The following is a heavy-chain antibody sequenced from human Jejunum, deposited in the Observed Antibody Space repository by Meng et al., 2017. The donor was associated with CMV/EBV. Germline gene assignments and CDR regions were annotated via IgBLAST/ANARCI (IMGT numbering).Heavy chain of an antibody. CDR1: F. CDR2: VSTGESTI. D-gene: IGHD3-3*01. Sequence: FMTWARQAPGQGLEWVAYVSTGESTIYYTDSVKGRFTISRDNAKNSLYLQMNSLRAEDTAVYYCARILRESYDFWSGSDYGMDVWGQGTTVTVSS. J-gene: IGHJ6*02. V-gene: IGHV3-11*01. CDR3: ARILRESYDFWSGSDYGMDV.